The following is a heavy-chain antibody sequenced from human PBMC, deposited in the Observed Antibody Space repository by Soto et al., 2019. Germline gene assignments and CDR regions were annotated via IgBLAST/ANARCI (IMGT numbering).Heavy chain of an antibody. Sequence: QVPLVQSGAEVKKPGASVKVSRKASGYTFTSYAMHWVRQAPGQRLEWMGGIIPIFGTANYAQKFQGRVTITADKSTSTAYMELSSLRSEDTAVYYCARGPRMAGISAGAFDIWGQGTMVTVSS. V-gene: IGHV1-69*13. J-gene: IGHJ3*02. CDR2: IIPIFGTA. CDR1: GYTFTSYA. CDR3: ARGPRMAGISAGAFDI. D-gene: IGHD6-19*01.